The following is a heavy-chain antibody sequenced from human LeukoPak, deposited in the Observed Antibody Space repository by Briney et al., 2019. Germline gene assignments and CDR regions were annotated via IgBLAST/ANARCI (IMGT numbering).Heavy chain of an antibody. CDR1: GYSFTTYW. V-gene: IGHV5-51*01. J-gene: IGHJ4*02. CDR2: IYPGDSDT. Sequence: ESLKISCKGSGYSFTTYWIGWVRQMPGKGPEWMGIIYPGDSDTRYSPSFQGQVTISADKSITTAYLQWSSLRASDTAIYYCARGGREYSTSWFGDHWGQGTLVTVSS. D-gene: IGHD2-2*01. CDR3: ARGGREYSTSWFGDH.